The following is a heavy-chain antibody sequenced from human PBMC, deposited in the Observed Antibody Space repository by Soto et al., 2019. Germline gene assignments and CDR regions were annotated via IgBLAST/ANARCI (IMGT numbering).Heavy chain of an antibody. CDR2: ITPMFGMA. CDR1: GGSFSNYA. CDR3: ASDRHHSGFED. Sequence: QVHLVQSGAEVKKPGSSVRVSCKASGGSFSNYAVTWVRQAPGQRLEWMGGITPMFGMANYAQKFQGRVTLTADESTGTAYMELSTLRSDDTATYYCASDRHHSGFEDWGQGTLVTVSS. V-gene: IGHV1-69*01. J-gene: IGHJ4*02.